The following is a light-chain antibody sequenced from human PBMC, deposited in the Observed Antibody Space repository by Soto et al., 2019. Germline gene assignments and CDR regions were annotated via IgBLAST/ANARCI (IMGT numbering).Light chain of an antibody. J-gene: IGKJ4*01. V-gene: IGKV1-5*03. CDR1: QSISSW. CDR3: QQTYSAPLT. Sequence: IQMTQSPSTLSASVGDRVTITCRASQSISSWLAWYQQKPGKAPNLVIYEASSLESGVPSRFSAIVSGTDFTLTLSSLQPEDGATYDGQQTYSAPLTFGGGTKVDI. CDR2: EAS.